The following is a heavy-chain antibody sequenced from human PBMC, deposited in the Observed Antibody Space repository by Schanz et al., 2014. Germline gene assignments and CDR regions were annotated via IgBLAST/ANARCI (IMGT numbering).Heavy chain of an antibody. CDR1: EFTFSSYA. CDR2: ISSSSSYI. V-gene: IGHV3-21*01. J-gene: IGHJ6*02. Sequence: EVQLVESGGGLVKPGGSLRLSCEASEFTFSSYAMHWVRQASGKGLEWVSSISSSSSYIYYADSVKGRFTISRDNAKNSLYLQMNSLRAEDTAVYYCAREEGWGIAAAGPKHYYYGMDVWGQGTTVTVSS. CDR3: AREEGWGIAAAGPKHYYYGMDV. D-gene: IGHD6-13*01.